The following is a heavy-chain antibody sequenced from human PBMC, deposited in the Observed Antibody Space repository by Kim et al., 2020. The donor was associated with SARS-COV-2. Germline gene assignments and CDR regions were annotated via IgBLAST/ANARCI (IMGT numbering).Heavy chain of an antibody. CDR2: ISVSGTGT. CDR1: GFTFSSYA. J-gene: IGHJ4*02. D-gene: IGHD3-10*01. Sequence: GGSLRLSCVASGFTFSSYAMNWVRQAPGKGLEWVSTISVSGTGTYYADSVKGRFTISRDNSKSTLFLQMKSLRAEDTAVYYCAKTGGFASGTYYNDYFDYWGQGTLLTVSS. V-gene: IGHV3-23*01. CDR3: AKTGGFASGTYYNDYFDY.